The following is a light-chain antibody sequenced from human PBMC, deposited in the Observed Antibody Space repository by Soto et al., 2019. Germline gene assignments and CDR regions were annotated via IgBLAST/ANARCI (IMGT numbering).Light chain of an antibody. CDR1: QSVSNN. CDR2: GPS. V-gene: IGKV3-15*01. Sequence: EIVVTQSPATLSVSPGERATLSCRASQSVSNNLAWYQQKPGQAPRLLIYGPSTRASGTPARFSGSGYGREFTLTISSLQSEDYGVYYCHQYNDWPPAFGQGTKVEIK. CDR3: HQYNDWPPA. J-gene: IGKJ1*01.